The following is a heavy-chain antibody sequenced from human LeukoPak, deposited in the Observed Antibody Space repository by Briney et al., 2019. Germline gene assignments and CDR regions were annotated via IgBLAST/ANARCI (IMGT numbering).Heavy chain of an antibody. D-gene: IGHD3-10*01. CDR3: ARDPSITMVRGAFY. Sequence: SQTLSLTCSVSGGSISSGGYYWGWIRQHPGKGLEWIGYIYYSGSTYYNPSLKSRVTISVDTSKNQFSLKLTSVTAADTAVYYCARDPSITMVRGAFYWGQGTLVTVSS. CDR2: IYYSGST. CDR1: GGSISSGGYY. V-gene: IGHV4-31*03. J-gene: IGHJ4*02.